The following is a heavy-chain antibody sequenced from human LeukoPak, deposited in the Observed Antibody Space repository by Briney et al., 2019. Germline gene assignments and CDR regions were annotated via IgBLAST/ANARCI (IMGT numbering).Heavy chain of an antibody. CDR1: GGSISSNGYY. J-gene: IGHJ4*02. CDR2: IYYSGST. CDR3: ARDDFDSGSYYVGY. Sequence: PSETLSLTCTVSGGSISSNGYYWGWIRQPPGKGLEWIGSIYYSGSTYYNPSLKSRVTISVDTSKNQFSLKLGSVTAADTAVYYCARDDFDSGSYYVGYWGQGTLVTVSS. V-gene: IGHV4-39*07. D-gene: IGHD1-26*01.